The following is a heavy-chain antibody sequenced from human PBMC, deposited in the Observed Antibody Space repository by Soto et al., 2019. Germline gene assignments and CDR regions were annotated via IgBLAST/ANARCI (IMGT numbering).Heavy chain of an antibody. J-gene: IGHJ4*02. Sequence: GSLRLSCAASGFTFSSYAMSWVHQAPGKGLEWVSAISGSGGSTYYADSVKGRFTISRDNSKNTLYLQMNSLRAEDTAVYYCARHLAAAGKDYYFDYWGQGTLVTVSS. CDR3: ARHLAAAGKDYYFDY. D-gene: IGHD6-13*01. V-gene: IGHV3-23*01. CDR1: GFTFSSYA. CDR2: ISGSGGST.